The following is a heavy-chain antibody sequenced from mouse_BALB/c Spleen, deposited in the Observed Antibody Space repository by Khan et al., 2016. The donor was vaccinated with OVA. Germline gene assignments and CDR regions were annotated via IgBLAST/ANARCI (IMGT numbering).Heavy chain of an antibody. D-gene: IGHD1-1*01. J-gene: IGHJ2*01. CDR2: INPHIGET. CDR1: GYSFTGYF. CDR3: TRIYRSDFDY. V-gene: IGHV1-20*01. Sequence: VQLKQSGPELVRPGASVKISCTASGYSFTGYFMNWVIQSHGKSLEWIGRINPHIGETFYNQMFKDKATLPVDESSRTAHIELGSLTSEDSAVYYYTRIYRSDFDYWGQGTTVTVSS.